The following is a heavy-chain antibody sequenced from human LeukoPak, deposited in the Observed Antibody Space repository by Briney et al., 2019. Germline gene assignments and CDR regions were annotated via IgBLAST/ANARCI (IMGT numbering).Heavy chain of an antibody. CDR3: ARGDIVVVPAAIRRDYFDY. Sequence: SETLSLTCTVSGGSISGYYWSWIRQPAGKGLEWIGRIYPSGSTNYNPSLTSRVTMSVDTSKNQFSLKLSSVTAADTAVYYCARGDIVVVPAAIRRDYFDYWGQGTLVTVSS. D-gene: IGHD2-2*02. CDR2: IYPSGST. CDR1: GGSISGYY. V-gene: IGHV4-4*07. J-gene: IGHJ4*02.